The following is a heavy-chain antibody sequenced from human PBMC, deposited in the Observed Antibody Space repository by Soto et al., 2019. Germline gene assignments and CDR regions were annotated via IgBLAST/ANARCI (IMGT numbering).Heavy chain of an antibody. J-gene: IGHJ3*01. D-gene: IGHD1-26*01. CDR1: GFTFSYYW. V-gene: IGHV3-74*01. CDR3: ARGDRGAFDL. Sequence: EVQLLESGGGLVQPGESLRLSCAASGFTFSYYWMHWVRQAPGMGLVWVSRIHSDGSSTTYADSVKGRFTISRDNARNTQYVQMNSLRAEDTAVYYCARGDRGAFDLWGQGTVLTVSS. CDR2: IHSDGSST.